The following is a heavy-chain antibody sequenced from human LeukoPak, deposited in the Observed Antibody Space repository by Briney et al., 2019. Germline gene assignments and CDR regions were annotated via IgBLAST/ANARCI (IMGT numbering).Heavy chain of an antibody. D-gene: IGHD3-10*01. V-gene: IGHV4-61*02. CDR1: GGSISSGSYY. CDR3: ARSLGSGYYYYMDV. Sequence: PSETLSLTCTVSGGSISSGSYYWSWIRQPAGKGLEWIGRIYTSGSTSYNPSLKSRVTISVDTSKNQFSLKLTSVTAADTAVYYCARSLGSGYYYYMDVWGKGTTVTIS. CDR2: IYTSGST. J-gene: IGHJ6*03.